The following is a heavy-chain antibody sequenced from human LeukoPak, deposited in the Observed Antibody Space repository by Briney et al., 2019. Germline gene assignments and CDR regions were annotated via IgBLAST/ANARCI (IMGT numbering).Heavy chain of an antibody. V-gene: IGHV3-23*01. CDR2: ISGSGDST. CDR3: AKDLLYGSGSYSWGVFDS. Sequence: GGSLRLSCAASGFTFSSYAMSWVRQAPGKGLEWVSGISGSGDSTVYADSVKGRFTISRDNSRSTLYLQMNTLRADDTAVYYCAKDLLYGSGSYSWGVFDSWGQGTLVTVSS. J-gene: IGHJ4*02. CDR1: GFTFSSYA. D-gene: IGHD3-10*01.